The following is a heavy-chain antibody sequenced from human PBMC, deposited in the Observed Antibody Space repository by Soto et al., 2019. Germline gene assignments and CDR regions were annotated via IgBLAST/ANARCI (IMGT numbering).Heavy chain of an antibody. Sequence: GGSPRLSCAASGFTFSSYGMHWVRQAPGKGLEWVALISYDGSNKYYADSVKGRFTISRDNSKNTLYLQMNSLRTEDTAVYYCAKDLGHGGRGAFDIWGQGTMVTVSS. CDR2: ISYDGSNK. CDR1: GFTFSSYG. CDR3: AKDLGHGGRGAFDI. J-gene: IGHJ3*02. D-gene: IGHD7-27*01. V-gene: IGHV3-30*18.